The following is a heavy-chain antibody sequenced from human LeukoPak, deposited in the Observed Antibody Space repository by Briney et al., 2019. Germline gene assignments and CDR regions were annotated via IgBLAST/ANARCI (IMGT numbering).Heavy chain of an antibody. J-gene: IGHJ4*02. Sequence: GGSLRLSCAASGFTFSSYAMSWVRQAPGKGLEWVSAISGSGGSTYYADSVKGRITISRDNSKNTLYLQMNSLRAEDTAVYYCAKQSPLGYCSSTSCYASDYWGQGTLVTVSS. D-gene: IGHD2-2*01. CDR3: AKQSPLGYCSSTSCYASDY. CDR2: ISGSGGST. V-gene: IGHV3-23*01. CDR1: GFTFSSYA.